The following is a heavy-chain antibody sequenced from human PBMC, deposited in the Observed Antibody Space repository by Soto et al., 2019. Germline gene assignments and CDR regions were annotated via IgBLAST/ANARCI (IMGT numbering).Heavy chain of an antibody. Sequence: ASVKVSCKTSGYSFTGYYIHWVRQAPGQGLEWMGWINPNSGATLYARRFQGRVIVSRDTSISTAFMELSSLSSDDTAVYYCARGPFNYDRSGYYVYWGQSPLLTVST. CDR3: ARGPFNYDRSGYYVY. CDR2: INPNSGAT. V-gene: IGHV1-2*02. J-gene: IGHJ1*01. D-gene: IGHD3-22*01. CDR1: GYSFTGYY.